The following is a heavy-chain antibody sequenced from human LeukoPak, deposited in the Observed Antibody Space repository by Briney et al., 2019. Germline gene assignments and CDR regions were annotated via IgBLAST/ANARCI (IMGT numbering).Heavy chain of an antibody. J-gene: IGHJ4*02. Sequence: GGSLRLSCATSGFTFSRSGMTWVRQPPGKGLEWVASFDGNADGTHYADSVKGRCTISRDNSRNTVYLQMNSLRAEDTAIYYCVKPRIIGLGWAQFDYWGQGSLVTVSS. D-gene: IGHD2-15*01. V-gene: IGHV3-23*01. CDR1: GFTFSRSG. CDR2: FDGNADGT. CDR3: VKPRIIGLGWAQFDY.